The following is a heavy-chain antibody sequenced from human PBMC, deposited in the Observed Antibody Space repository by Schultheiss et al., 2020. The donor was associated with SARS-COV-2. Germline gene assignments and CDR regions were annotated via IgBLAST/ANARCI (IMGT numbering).Heavy chain of an antibody. CDR1: GFTFSSYA. J-gene: IGHJ4*02. CDR2: ISGSGGST. Sequence: GGSLRLSCAASGFTFSSYAMSWVRQAPGKGLEWVSAISGSGGSTYYADSVKGRFTVSRDNAKNSLYLQMNSLRAEDTAVYYCARQIRSGGTPYYFDYWGQGTLVTVSS. D-gene: IGHD2-15*01. V-gene: IGHV3-23*01. CDR3: ARQIRSGGTPYYFDY.